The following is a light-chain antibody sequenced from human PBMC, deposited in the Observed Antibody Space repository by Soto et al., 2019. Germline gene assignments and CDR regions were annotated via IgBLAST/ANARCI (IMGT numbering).Light chain of an antibody. Sequence: QSALTQPASVSGSPGQSITISCTGTSSDVGGYNYVSWYQQHPGKAPKLMIYYVSHRPSGVSNRFSGSKSGNTASLTISGLQAEDEADYYCSSYTSINSSVFGTGTKLTVL. CDR2: YVS. J-gene: IGLJ1*01. CDR3: SSYTSINSSV. V-gene: IGLV2-14*03. CDR1: SSDVGGYNY.